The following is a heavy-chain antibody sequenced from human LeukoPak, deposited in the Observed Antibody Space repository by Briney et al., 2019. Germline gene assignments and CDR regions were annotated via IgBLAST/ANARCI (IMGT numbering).Heavy chain of an antibody. Sequence: ASVKVSCKASGYTFTSYGISWVRQAPGQGLEWMGWISAYNGNTNYAQKLQGRVTMTTDTSTSTAYMELRSLRSDDTAVYYCARDYSGSYYRTEYYFDYWGREPWSPSPQ. CDR1: GYTFTSYG. CDR3: ARDYSGSYYRTEYYFDY. J-gene: IGHJ4*02. V-gene: IGHV1-18*01. CDR2: ISAYNGNT. D-gene: IGHD1-26*01.